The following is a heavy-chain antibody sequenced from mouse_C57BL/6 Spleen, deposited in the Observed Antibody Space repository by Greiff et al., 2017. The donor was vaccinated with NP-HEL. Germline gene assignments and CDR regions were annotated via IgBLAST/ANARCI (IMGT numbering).Heavy chain of an antibody. D-gene: IGHD3-1*01. V-gene: IGHV1-80*01. J-gene: IGHJ2*01. CDR1: GYAFSSYW. CDR2: IYPGEGDT. CDR3: ARGATSYYFDY. Sequence: VQLQQSGAELVKPGASVKISCKASGYAFSSYWMNWVKQRPGKGLEWIGQIYPGEGDTNYNGKFKGKATLTADKSSSTAYMQLSSLTSEASAVYFCARGATSYYFDYWGQGTTLTVSS.